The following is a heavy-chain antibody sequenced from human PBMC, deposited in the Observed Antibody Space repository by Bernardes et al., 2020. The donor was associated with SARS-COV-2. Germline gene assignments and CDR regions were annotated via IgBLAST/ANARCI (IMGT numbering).Heavy chain of an antibody. CDR3: ARDIATTGSWFDP. CDR1: GFIFSTYW. V-gene: IGHV3-7*03. J-gene: IGHJ5*02. CDR2: IKQDGSEK. Sequence: GGSLRLSCAGSGFIFSTYWMSWVRQAPGKGLEWVASIKQDGSEKYYVDSVKGRFTVSRDTARSSLYMQMNNLRVEDTAVYYCARDIATTGSWFDPWGQGILVTVSS. D-gene: IGHD3-10*01.